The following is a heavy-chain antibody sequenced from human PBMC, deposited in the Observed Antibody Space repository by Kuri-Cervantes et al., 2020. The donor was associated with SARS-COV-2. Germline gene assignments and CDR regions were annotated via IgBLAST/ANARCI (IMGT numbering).Heavy chain of an antibody. Sequence: SETLSLTCTVSGGSISSSNYYWGWIRQPPGKGLEWIGNIYYSGSTYYNPSLKSRVTISADTSNNQFSLKLSSVTAADTAVYYCARLLVPYYYDSSGYYFDYWGQGTVVTVSS. D-gene: IGHD3-22*01. V-gene: IGHV4-39*01. CDR2: IYYSGST. CDR1: GGSISSSNYY. CDR3: ARLLVPYYYDSSGYYFDY. J-gene: IGHJ4*02.